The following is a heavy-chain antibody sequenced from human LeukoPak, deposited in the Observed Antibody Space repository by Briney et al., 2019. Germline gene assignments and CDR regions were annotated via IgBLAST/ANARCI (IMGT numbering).Heavy chain of an antibody. CDR2: INPNSGGT. D-gene: IGHD3-3*01. J-gene: IGHJ6*03. Sequence: ASVKVSCKASGYTFTGYYMHWVRQAPGQGLEWMGWINPNSGGTNYAQKFQGRVTMTRDTSISTAYMELSRLRSDDTAVYYCARVVGSHLTIFGVVQTASDSDYYYMDVWGKGTTVTVSS. CDR1: GYTFTGYY. V-gene: IGHV1-2*02. CDR3: ARVVGSHLTIFGVVQTASDSDYYYMDV.